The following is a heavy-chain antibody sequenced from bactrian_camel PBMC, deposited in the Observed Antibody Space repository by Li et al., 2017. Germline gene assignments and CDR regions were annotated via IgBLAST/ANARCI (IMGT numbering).Heavy chain of an antibody. J-gene: IGHJ6*01. V-gene: IGHV3S40*01. CDR2: TDNGVGTT. CDR3: AADSTCPPAMLAAANRGTDFGY. Sequence: VQLVESGGGLVLPGGSLRLSCAASGFTFTTNYMNWFRQAPGKERDWVATDNGVGTTYYGDSVKGRFAISRDNANNTVDLMMNSLKPEDTAMYYCAADSTCPPAMLAAANRGTDFGYWGQGTQVTVS. D-gene: IGHD3*01. CDR1: GFTFTTNY.